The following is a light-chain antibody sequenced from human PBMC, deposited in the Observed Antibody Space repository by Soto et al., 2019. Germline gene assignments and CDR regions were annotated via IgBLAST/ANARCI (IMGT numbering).Light chain of an antibody. J-gene: IGKJ1*01. CDR3: QQYNNWPRT. V-gene: IGKV3D-15*01. CDR2: DAS. Sequence: ELVLTQSPGTMSLSPGGRDTLSCRASQSVSSYLAWYQQKPGQAPRLLIYDASNRATGIPARFSGSGSGTEFTLTISSLQSEDFAVYYCQQYNNWPRTFGQGTKVDIK. CDR1: QSVSSY.